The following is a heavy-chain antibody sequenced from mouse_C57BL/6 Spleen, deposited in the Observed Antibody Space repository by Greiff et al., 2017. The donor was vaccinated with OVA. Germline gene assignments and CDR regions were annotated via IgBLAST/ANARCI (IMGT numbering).Heavy chain of an antibody. V-gene: IGHV1-18*01. CDR2: INPNNGGT. CDR1: GYTFTDYN. CDR3: ARRGDYDVWFAY. Sequence: DVQLQESGPELVKPGASVKIPCKASGYTFTDYNMDWVKQSHGKSLEWIGDINPNNGGTIYNQKFKGKATLTVDKSSSTAYMELRSLTSEDTAVYYCARRGDYDVWFAYWGQGTLVTVSA. D-gene: IGHD2-4*01. J-gene: IGHJ3*01.